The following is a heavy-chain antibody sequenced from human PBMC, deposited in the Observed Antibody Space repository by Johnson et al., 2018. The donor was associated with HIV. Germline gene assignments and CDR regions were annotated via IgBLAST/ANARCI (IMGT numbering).Heavy chain of an antibody. J-gene: IGHJ3*02. D-gene: IGHD3-22*01. CDR2: INSDGSST. CDR1: GFTFSTYW. V-gene: IGHV3-74*02. Sequence: VQLVESGGGLVQPGGSLRLSCAASGFTFSTYWMHWVRQAPGKGPVWVSRINSDGSSTSYADSVRGRFTISRDNAKNTLYLQMNSLRAEDTAVYFCARPFYDRSGYYYGAFEIWGQGTMVTVSS. CDR3: ARPFYDRSGYYYGAFEI.